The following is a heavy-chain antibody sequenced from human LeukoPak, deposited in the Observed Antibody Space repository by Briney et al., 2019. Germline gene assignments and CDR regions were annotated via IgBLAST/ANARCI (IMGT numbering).Heavy chain of an antibody. J-gene: IGHJ6*04. CDR2: ISSSGSTI. V-gene: IGHV3-48*03. CDR1: GFTFSSYE. D-gene: IGHD3-9*01. CDR3: ARVGRYFDWLPRPYYYYGMDV. Sequence: GGSLRLSCAASGFTFSSYEMNWVRQAPGKGLEWVSYISSSGSTIYYADSVKGRFTISRDNVKNSLYLQMNSLRAEDTAVYYCARVGRYFDWLPRPYYYYGMDVWGKGTTVTVSS.